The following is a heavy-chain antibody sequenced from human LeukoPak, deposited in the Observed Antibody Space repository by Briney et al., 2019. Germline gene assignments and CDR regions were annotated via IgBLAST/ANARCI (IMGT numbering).Heavy chain of an antibody. J-gene: IGHJ4*02. Sequence: PGGSLRLSCAASGFTFSSYGMHWVHQAPGKGLEWVAVISYDGSNKYYADSVKGRFTISRDNSKNTLYLQMNSLRAEDTAVYYCANLLASYGDYDFDYWGQGTLVTVSS. D-gene: IGHD4-17*01. CDR1: GFTFSSYG. V-gene: IGHV3-30*18. CDR3: ANLLASYGDYDFDY. CDR2: ISYDGSNK.